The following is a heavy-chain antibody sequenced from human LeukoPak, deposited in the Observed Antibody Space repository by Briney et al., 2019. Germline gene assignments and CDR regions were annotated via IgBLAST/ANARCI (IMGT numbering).Heavy chain of an antibody. V-gene: IGHV4-34*01. J-gene: IGHJ3*02. CDR2: INHRGNT. CDR3: ARDRYCTSTSCYPDAFDI. D-gene: IGHD2-2*01. Sequence: SETLSLTCAVFGGSFRDYYWSWIRQPPGKGLEWFGEINHRGNTNYNPSLKSRVTISVDTSKNQFSLKLSSLTAADTAVYYCARDRYCTSTSCYPDAFDIWGQGTMVTVSS. CDR1: GGSFRDYY.